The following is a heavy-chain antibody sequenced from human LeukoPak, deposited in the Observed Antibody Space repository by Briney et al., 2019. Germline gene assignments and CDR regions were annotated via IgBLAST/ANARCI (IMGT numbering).Heavy chain of an antibody. CDR2: INPNSGGT. J-gene: IGHJ6*03. V-gene: IGHV1-2*02. D-gene: IGHD2-21*01. Sequence: ASVKVSCKASGYTFTGYYMHWVRQAPGQGLEWMGWINPNSGGTNYAQKFQGRVTMTRDTSISTAYMELSRLGPDDTAVYYCAIGSAHIVVVIATDYYMDVWGKGTTVTVSS. CDR3: AIGSAHIVVVIATDYYMDV. CDR1: GYTFTGYY.